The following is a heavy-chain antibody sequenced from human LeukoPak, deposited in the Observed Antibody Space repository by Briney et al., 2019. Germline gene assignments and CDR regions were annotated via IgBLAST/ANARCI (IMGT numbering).Heavy chain of an antibody. CDR2: INQDGSEK. CDR3: ARRSPLEWLSEQYYFDY. D-gene: IGHD3-3*01. V-gene: IGHV3-7*03. CDR1: GFTFHNNW. Sequence: GGSLRLSCAAAGFTFHNNWMSWVRQAPGKGLEWVANINQDGSEKNYVDSVKGRFTISRDNAKNSLSLQMNSLRAEDTAVYYCARRSPLEWLSEQYYFDYWGQGTLVTVSS. J-gene: IGHJ4*02.